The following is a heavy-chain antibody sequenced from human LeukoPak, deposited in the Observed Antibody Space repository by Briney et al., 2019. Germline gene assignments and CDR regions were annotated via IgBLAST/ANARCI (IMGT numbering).Heavy chain of an antibody. Sequence: SETLSLTCTVSGGSISSYYWSWIRQPPGKGLEWIGYIYYSGSTNYNPSLKSRVTISVDTSKNQFSLKLSSVTAADTAVYYCARGPGGWLPQGYYYYYYMDVWGKGTTVTVSS. CDR1: GGSISSYY. CDR3: ARGPGGWLPQGYYYYYYMDV. V-gene: IGHV4-59*01. D-gene: IGHD5-24*01. CDR2: IYYSGST. J-gene: IGHJ6*03.